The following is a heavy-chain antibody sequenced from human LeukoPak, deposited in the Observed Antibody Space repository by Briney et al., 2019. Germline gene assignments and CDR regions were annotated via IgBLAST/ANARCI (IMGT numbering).Heavy chain of an antibody. J-gene: IGHJ5*02. CDR3: ARTGFVVVPAAMSYNWFDP. CDR1: GYTFTSYA. CDR2: INTNTGNP. D-gene: IGHD2-2*01. Sequence: GASVKVSCKASGYTFTSYAMNWVRQAPGQGLEWMGWINTNTGNPTYAQGFTGRFVFSLDTSVSTAYLQISSLKAEDTAVYYCARTGFVVVPAAMSYNWFDPWGQGTLVTVFS. V-gene: IGHV7-4-1*02.